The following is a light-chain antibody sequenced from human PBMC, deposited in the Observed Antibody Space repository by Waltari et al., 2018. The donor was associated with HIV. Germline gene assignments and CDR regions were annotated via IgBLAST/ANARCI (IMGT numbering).Light chain of an antibody. CDR2: GNT. J-gene: IGLJ1*01. CDR3: QSYDSSLSTYV. V-gene: IGLV1-40*01. CDR1: KSNIGAGYS. Sequence: QSVLTQPPSVSGAPGQRVTISCTGSKSNIGAGYSVHWYQQLPGTAPKLLIYGNTNRPSGVPDRFSGSKSGTSASLAITGLQAEDEADYYCQSYDSSLSTYVFGTGTTVTVL.